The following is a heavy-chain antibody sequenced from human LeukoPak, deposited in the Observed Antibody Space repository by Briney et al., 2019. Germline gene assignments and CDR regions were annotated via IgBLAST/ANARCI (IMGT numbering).Heavy chain of an antibody. CDR2: IYYSGST. CDR1: GGSISSYY. V-gene: IGHV4-59*12. Sequence: PSETLSLTCTVSGGSISSYYWSWIRQPPGKGLEWIGYIYYSGSTNYNPSLKSRVTISVDTSKNQFSLKLSSVTAADTAVYYCAREIYDSSGYYSSYFDYWGQGTLVTVSS. D-gene: IGHD3-22*01. J-gene: IGHJ4*02. CDR3: AREIYDSSGYYSSYFDY.